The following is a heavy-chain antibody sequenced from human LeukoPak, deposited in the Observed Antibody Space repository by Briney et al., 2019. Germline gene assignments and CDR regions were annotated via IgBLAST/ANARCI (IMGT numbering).Heavy chain of an antibody. CDR1: GYTFTSYG. CDR3: ARVSGIVVAPAIRNTANWFDP. CDR2: ISAYNGNT. Sequence: ASVKVSCKASGYTFTSYGISWVRQAPGQELEWMGWISAYNGNTNYAQKLQGRVTMTTDTSTSTAYMELRSLRSDDTAVYYCARVSGIVVAPAIRNTANWFDPWGQGTLVTVSS. J-gene: IGHJ5*02. D-gene: IGHD2-2*01. V-gene: IGHV1-18*04.